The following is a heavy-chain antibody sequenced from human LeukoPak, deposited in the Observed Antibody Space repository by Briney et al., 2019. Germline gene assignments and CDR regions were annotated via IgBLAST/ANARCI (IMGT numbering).Heavy chain of an antibody. V-gene: IGHV3-23*01. Sequence: PGGSLRLSCAASGFTFSSYAMSWVRQAPGKGLEWVSSMSGSGVTTYYADSVKGRFTISRDNSKNTLYLQMNSLRAEDTAVYYCARAGGYASSWAYWGQGTLVTVSS. D-gene: IGHD5-12*01. CDR1: GFTFSSYA. J-gene: IGHJ4*02. CDR2: MSGSGVTT. CDR3: ARAGGYASSWAY.